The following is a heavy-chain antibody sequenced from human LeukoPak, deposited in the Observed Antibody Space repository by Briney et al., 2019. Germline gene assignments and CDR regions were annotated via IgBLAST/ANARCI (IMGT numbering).Heavy chain of an antibody. CDR3: ARAGPYDILTGYSPIDY. J-gene: IGHJ4*02. CDR1: GYTFTSYD. Sequence: ASVKVSCKASGYTFTSYDINWVRQATGQGLEWMGWMNPNSGNTGYAQKFQGRVTMTRNTSISTAYMEPSSLRSEDTAVYYCARAGPYDILTGYSPIDYWGQGTLVTVSS. D-gene: IGHD3-9*01. V-gene: IGHV1-8*01. CDR2: MNPNSGNT.